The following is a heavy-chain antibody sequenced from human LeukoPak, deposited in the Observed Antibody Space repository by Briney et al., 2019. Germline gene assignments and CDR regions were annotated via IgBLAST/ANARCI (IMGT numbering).Heavy chain of an antibody. D-gene: IGHD3-10*01. V-gene: IGHV3-11*04. Sequence: PGGSLRLSCAASGFTFSDYYMSWIRQAPEKGLEWVSYISSSGSTIYYADSVKGRFTISRDNAKNSLYLQMNSLRAEDTAVYYCASGLLWFGELHDYWGQGTLVTVSS. J-gene: IGHJ4*02. CDR2: ISSSGSTI. CDR3: ASGLLWFGELHDY. CDR1: GFTFSDYY.